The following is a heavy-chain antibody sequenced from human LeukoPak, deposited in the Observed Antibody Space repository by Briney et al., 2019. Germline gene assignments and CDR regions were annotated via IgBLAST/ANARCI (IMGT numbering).Heavy chain of an antibody. Sequence: GGSLRLSCAASGFTFSSYSMNWVRQAPGKGLEWVSYISSSSSTIYYADSVKGRFTISRDNAKNSLYLQMNSLRAEDTAVYYCARDNWKDSHNWFDPWGQGTRVTVSS. CDR1: GFTFSSYS. D-gene: IGHD1-1*01. CDR2: ISSSSSTI. V-gene: IGHV3-48*01. J-gene: IGHJ5*02. CDR3: ARDNWKDSHNWFDP.